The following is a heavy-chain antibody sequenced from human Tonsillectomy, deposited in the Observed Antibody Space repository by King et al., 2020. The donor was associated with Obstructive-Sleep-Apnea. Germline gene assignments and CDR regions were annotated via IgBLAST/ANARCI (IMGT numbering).Heavy chain of an antibody. CDR2: IYYSGST. CDR3: ARGGRYSNYRPITNFDY. CDR1: GGSVSSGNYY. J-gene: IGHJ4*02. V-gene: IGHV4-61*01. Sequence: VQLQESGPGLVKPSETLSLTCTVSGGSVSSGNYYWSWIRQPPGKGLEWIGYIYYSGSTNYNPSLKSRVTISADMSKNQFSLKLSSVTAADIDVYYCARGGRYSNYRPITNFDYWGQGILVTVSS. D-gene: IGHD4-11*01.